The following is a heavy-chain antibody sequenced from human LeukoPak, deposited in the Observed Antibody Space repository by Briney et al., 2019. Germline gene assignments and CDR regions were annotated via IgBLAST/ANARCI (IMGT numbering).Heavy chain of an antibody. CDR2: INHSGST. D-gene: IGHD5-24*01. CDR1: GGSFSGYY. Sequence: SETLSLTCAVYGGSFSGYYWSWIRQPPGKGLEWIGEINHSGSTNYNPSLKSRVTISVDTSKNQFSLKLSSVTAADTAVYYCARGRDGYKEAGRWFDPWGQGTLVTVSS. V-gene: IGHV4-34*01. J-gene: IGHJ5*02. CDR3: ARGRDGYKEAGRWFDP.